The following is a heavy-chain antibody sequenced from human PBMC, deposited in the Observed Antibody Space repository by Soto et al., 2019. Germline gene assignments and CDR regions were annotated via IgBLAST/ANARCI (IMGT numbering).Heavy chain of an antibody. CDR2: IYYSGST. CDR3: ARRRTYGSSTSCPINCFDP. D-gene: IGHD2-2*01. V-gene: IGHV4-39*01. Sequence: SETLSLTCTVSGGSISSSSYYWGWIRQPPGKGLEWIGSIYYSGSTYYNPSLKSRVTISVDTSKNQFSLKLSSVPAAATPVYYCARRRTYGSSTSCPINCFDPWGQGTLVTVSS. J-gene: IGHJ5*02. CDR1: GGSISSSSYY.